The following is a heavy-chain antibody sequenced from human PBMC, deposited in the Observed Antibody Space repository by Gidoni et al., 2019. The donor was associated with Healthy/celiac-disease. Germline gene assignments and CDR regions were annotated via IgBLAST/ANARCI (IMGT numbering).Heavy chain of an antibody. Sequence: EVQLVESGGGLVKPGESLRLSCAASGFTFSSDSMNWVRQAPGKGLEWVSSISRSSSYIYYAVSVKGRFTISRDNAKNSLYLQMNSLRAEDTAVYYCARVLSGRYYYGMDVWGQGTTVTVSS. CDR1: GFTFSSDS. CDR3: ARVLSGRYYYGMDV. D-gene: IGHD2-15*01. CDR2: ISRSSSYI. J-gene: IGHJ6*02. V-gene: IGHV3-21*01.